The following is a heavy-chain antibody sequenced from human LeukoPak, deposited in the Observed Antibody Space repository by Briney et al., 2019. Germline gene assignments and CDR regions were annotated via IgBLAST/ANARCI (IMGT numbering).Heavy chain of an antibody. CDR1: RYTFTSYY. Sequence: ASVKVSCKASRYTFTSYYMHWVRQAPGQGLEWRGIINPSGGSTSYAQKFQGRVTMTRDTSTSTVYMELSSLRSEDTAVYYCARGISEYSSGWLPYFDYWGQGTLVTVSS. D-gene: IGHD6-19*01. CDR3: ARGISEYSSGWLPYFDY. V-gene: IGHV1-46*01. CDR2: INPSGGST. J-gene: IGHJ4*02.